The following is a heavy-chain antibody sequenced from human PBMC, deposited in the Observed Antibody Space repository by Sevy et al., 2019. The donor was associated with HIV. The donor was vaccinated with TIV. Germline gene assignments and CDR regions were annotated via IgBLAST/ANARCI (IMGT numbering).Heavy chain of an antibody. Sequence: ASVKVSCKVPRYTLSEVSMHWVRQAPGKGLEWMGGFVPEDGEIVYAQKFQSRVTVAEDTLTDTAYLEVTNLRSEDTATYFCVIGDTPRLTGSGTRLKDQSQNYFEFWGQGTLVTVSS. D-gene: IGHD3-10*01. V-gene: IGHV1-24*01. CDR2: FVPEDGEI. CDR3: VIGDTPRLTGSGTRLKDQSQNYFEF. J-gene: IGHJ4*02. CDR1: RYTLSEVS.